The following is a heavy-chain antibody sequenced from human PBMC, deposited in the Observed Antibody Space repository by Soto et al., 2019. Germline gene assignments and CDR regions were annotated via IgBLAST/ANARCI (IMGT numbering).Heavy chain of an antibody. J-gene: IGHJ6*02. Sequence: EVQLLESGGGFIHPGGSLRLSCAASGFSCSRFAMNWVRQAPGKGLEWVSIISGSADSTFYADSVKGRFTISRDNSKSTLYLQINSLRAEDTAVYYCAKTRGAMIYAISVYGMDVWGQGTTVPVSS. CDR3: AKTRGAMIYAISVYGMDV. V-gene: IGHV3-23*01. D-gene: IGHD2-8*01. CDR1: GFSCSRFA. CDR2: ISGSADST.